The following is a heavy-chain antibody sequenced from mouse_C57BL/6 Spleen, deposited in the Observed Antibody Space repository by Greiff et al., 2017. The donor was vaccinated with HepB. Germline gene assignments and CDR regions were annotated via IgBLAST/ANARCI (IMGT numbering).Heavy chain of an antibody. CDR3: ARLDSSGYVFDY. CDR2: IDPSDSET. J-gene: IGHJ2*01. CDR1: GYTFTNYW. D-gene: IGHD3-2*02. V-gene: IGHV1-52*01. Sequence: QVQLQQPGAELVRPGSSVKLSCKASGYTFTNYWMHWVKQRPIQGLEWIGNIDPSDSETHYNQKFKDKATLTVDKSSSTAYMQLSSLTSEDSAVYYCARLDSSGYVFDYWGQGTTLTVSS.